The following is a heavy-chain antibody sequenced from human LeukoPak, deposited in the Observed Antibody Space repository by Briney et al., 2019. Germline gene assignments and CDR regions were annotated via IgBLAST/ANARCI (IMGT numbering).Heavy chain of an antibody. J-gene: IGHJ3*02. V-gene: IGHV4-34*01. Sequence: SETLSLTCAVYGGSFSGFYWAWIRQPPGKGLEWIGEVHYRGSINYNPSLESRATISTDTSKNHLSLKLSSVTAADTAVYYCATIRLGYCSGGTCYDAFDIWGQGTMVTVSS. CDR3: ATIRLGYCSGGTCYDAFDI. D-gene: IGHD2-15*01. CDR1: GGSFSGFY. CDR2: VHYRGSI.